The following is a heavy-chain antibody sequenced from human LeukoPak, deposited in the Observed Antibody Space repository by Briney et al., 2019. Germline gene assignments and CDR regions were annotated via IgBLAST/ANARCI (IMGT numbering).Heavy chain of an antibody. J-gene: IGHJ4*02. CDR1: GGSISSGDYY. D-gene: IGHD5-12*01. CDR2: IYYSGST. Sequence: SETLSLTCTVSGGSISSGDYYWSWIRQPPGKGLEWIGYIYYSGSTYYTPSLRGRVTISVDTSKNQFSLKLSSVTPEDTAVYYCVRLVGGDIDYWGQGTLVTVSS. V-gene: IGHV4-30-4*01. CDR3: VRLVGGDIDY.